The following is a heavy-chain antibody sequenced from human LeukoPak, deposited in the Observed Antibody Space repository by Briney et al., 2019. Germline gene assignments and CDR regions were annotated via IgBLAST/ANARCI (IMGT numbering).Heavy chain of an antibody. CDR2: IYYSGST. CDR1: GGSISSGGYY. J-gene: IGHJ5*02. V-gene: IGHV4-31*03. CDR3: ARGVGGIAVNWFDP. D-gene: IGHD6-19*01. Sequence: TSSETLSLTCTVSGGSISSGGYYWRWIRQHPGKGLEWIGYIYYSGSTYYNPSLKSRVTISVDTSKNQFSLKLSSVTAADTAVYYCARGVGGIAVNWFDPWGQGTLVTVSS.